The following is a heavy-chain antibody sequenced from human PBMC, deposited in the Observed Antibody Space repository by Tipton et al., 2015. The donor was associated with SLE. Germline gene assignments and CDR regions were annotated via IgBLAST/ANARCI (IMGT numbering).Heavy chain of an antibody. Sequence: TLSLTCTVSGGSISGYYWSWIRQPPGKGLEWIGSIYYSGSTNNNPSLKSRVTISVDTSRNQFSLQLSSVTAADTAVYYCARATVAGMGYWGQGTLVTVSS. J-gene: IGHJ4*02. V-gene: IGHV4-59*08. CDR1: GGSISGYY. CDR2: IYYSGST. D-gene: IGHD6-19*01. CDR3: ARATVAGMGY.